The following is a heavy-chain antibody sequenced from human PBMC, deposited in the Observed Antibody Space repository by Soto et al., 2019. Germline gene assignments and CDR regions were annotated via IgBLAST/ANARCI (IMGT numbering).Heavy chain of an antibody. CDR1: GFTFSSYG. Sequence: QVQLVESGGGVVQPGMSLRLSCAASGFTFSSYGMHWVRQAPGKGLEWVAVIWYDGSNKYYADSVKGRFTISRDNSKNTLYLQMNSLRAEDTAVYYCARTREMATIIDYWGQGTLVTVSS. J-gene: IGHJ4*02. CDR2: IWYDGSNK. D-gene: IGHD5-12*01. CDR3: ARTREMATIIDY. V-gene: IGHV3-33*01.